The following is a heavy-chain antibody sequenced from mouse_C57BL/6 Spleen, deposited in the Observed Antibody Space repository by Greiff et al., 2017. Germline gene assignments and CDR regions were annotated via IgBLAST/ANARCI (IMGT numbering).Heavy chain of an antibody. D-gene: IGHD4-1*01. V-gene: IGHV5-6*01. J-gene: IGHJ4*01. Sequence: EVNVVESGGDLVKPGGSLKLSCAASGFTFSSYGMSWVRQTPDKRLEWVATLSSGGSYTYYPDSVKGRFTISRDNAKNTLYLQMSSLKSEDTAMYYCARQGNWDEAMDYWGQGTSVTVSS. CDR1: GFTFSSYG. CDR2: LSSGGSYT. CDR3: ARQGNWDEAMDY.